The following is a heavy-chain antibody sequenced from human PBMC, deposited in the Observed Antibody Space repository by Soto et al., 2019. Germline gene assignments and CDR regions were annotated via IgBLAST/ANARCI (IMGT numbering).Heavy chain of an antibody. J-gene: IGHJ5*02. V-gene: IGHV4-30-4*01. CDR3: ATANWSHHYFDP. CDR1: GGSINSYTNY. D-gene: IGHD1-1*01. CDR2: IYYSGTT. Sequence: PSETLSLTCSVSGGSINSYTNYWSWIRQTPSRGLEWIGYIYYSGTTYYNPSLKSRVTISIVTSKNQFSLKMTSVTAADTAVYYCATANWSHHYFDPWGQGTLVNVSS.